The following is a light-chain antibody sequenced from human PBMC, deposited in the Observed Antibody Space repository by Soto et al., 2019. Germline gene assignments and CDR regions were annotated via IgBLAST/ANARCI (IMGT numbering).Light chain of an antibody. V-gene: IGKV3-20*01. J-gene: IGKJ4*01. CDR3: QQYGSSPLT. CDR2: GAS. CDR1: QSVGSS. Sequence: EVVLTQSPGTLSLSPGERATLSCRASQSVGSSLSWYQQKPGQAPRLLFYGASSRATAIPDRFSGSGSGTDFTLTISRLEPEDFAVYYCQQYGSSPLTFGGGTKVDIK.